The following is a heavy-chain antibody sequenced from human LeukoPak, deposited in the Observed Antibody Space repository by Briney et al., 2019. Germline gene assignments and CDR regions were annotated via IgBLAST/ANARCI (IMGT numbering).Heavy chain of an antibody. CDR2: ISSSSSYI. Sequence: GGSLRLSCAASGFTFSSYSMNWVRQAPGKGLEGVSSISSSSSYIYYADSVKGRFTISRDNAKNSLYLQMNSLRAEDTAVYYCARYKVRGLAAAGTNYYYGMDVWGQGTTVTVSS. CDR1: GFTFSSYS. CDR3: ARYKVRGLAAAGTNYYYGMDV. D-gene: IGHD6-13*01. V-gene: IGHV3-21*01. J-gene: IGHJ6*02.